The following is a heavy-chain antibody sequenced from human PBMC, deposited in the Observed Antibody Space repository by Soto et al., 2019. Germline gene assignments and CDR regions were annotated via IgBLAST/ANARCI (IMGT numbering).Heavy chain of an antibody. Sequence: QVQLVQSGAEVKKPGSSVKASCKTSGGTFSSYSVSWVRQAPGQGLEWMGGIIPIFGIPTYAQKFQVRVTISADESTSTASMELSGLRSEDTAIYYCTRGHGFNGASFDYWGQGTLVTVSS. D-gene: IGHD2-8*01. J-gene: IGHJ4*02. V-gene: IGHV1-69*01. CDR2: IIPIFGIP. CDR1: GGTFSSYS. CDR3: TRGHGFNGASFDY.